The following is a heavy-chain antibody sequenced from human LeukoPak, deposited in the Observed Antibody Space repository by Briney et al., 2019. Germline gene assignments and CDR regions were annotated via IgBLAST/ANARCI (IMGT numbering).Heavy chain of an antibody. CDR1: GGSISSSNW. V-gene: IGHV4-4*02. CDR3: ARAPGGYCSSTSCRLDY. Sequence: SETLSLTCAVSGGSISSSNWWSWVRQPPGKGLEWIGEIYHSGSTYYNPSLKSRVTISVDKSKNQFSLKLSSVTAADTAVYYCARAPGGYCSSTSCRLDYWGQGTLVTVSS. J-gene: IGHJ4*02. D-gene: IGHD2-2*01. CDR2: IYHSGST.